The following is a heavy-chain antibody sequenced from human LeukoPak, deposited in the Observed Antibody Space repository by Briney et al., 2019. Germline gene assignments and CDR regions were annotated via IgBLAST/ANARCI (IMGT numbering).Heavy chain of an antibody. Sequence: PGGSLRLSCAASGFTFSSYGMNWVRQAPGKGLEWVSYISTSSNRIDYADSVKGRFTMSRDNAKNLLHLQMNSLRDEDTAMYYCARVSAPGTSGWYFGYGGQGTLVTVSS. CDR2: ISTSSNRI. CDR1: GFTFSSYG. V-gene: IGHV3-48*02. D-gene: IGHD6-19*01. J-gene: IGHJ4*02. CDR3: ARVSAPGTSGWYFGY.